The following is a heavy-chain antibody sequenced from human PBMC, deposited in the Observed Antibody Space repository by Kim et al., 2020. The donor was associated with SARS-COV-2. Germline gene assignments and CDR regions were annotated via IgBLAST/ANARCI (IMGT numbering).Heavy chain of an antibody. CDR1: GYSFTSYW. Sequence: GESLKISCKGSGYSFTSYWIGWVRQMPGKGLEWMGIIYPGDSDTRYSPSFQGQVTISADKSISTAYLQWSSLKASDTAMYYCARLGYYDFWRDYYYGMDVWGQGTTVTVSS. CDR2: IYPGDSDT. CDR3: ARLGYYDFWRDYYYGMDV. V-gene: IGHV5-51*01. D-gene: IGHD3-3*01. J-gene: IGHJ6*02.